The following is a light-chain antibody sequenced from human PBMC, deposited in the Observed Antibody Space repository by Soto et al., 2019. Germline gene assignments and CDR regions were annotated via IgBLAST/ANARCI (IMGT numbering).Light chain of an antibody. J-gene: IGKJ1*01. CDR3: QQYHIYSWT. Sequence: AIQLTQSPSSLSASVGDRVTITCRASQGISSALAWYQQKPGKAPKLLIYDASSLESGVPSRFSASGSGTEFSLTINSLQADDFATYYCQQYHIYSWTFGQGTKVDI. CDR1: QGISSA. CDR2: DAS. V-gene: IGKV1-13*02.